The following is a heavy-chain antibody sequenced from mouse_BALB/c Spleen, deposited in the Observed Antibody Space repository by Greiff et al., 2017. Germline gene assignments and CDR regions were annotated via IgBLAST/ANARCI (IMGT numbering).Heavy chain of an antibody. CDR2: IYWDDDK. Sequence: QVQLKESGPGILQPSQTLSLTCSFSGFSLSTSGMGVSWIRQPSGKGLEWLAHIYWDDDKRYNPSLKSRLTISKDTSSNQVFLKITSVDTADTATYYCARRGPYYYAMDYWGQGTSVTVSS. V-gene: IGHV8-12*01. CDR1: GFSLSTSGMG. CDR3: ARRGPYYYAMDY. J-gene: IGHJ4*01.